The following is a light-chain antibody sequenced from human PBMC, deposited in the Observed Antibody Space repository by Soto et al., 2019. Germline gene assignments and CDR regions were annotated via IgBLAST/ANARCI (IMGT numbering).Light chain of an antibody. CDR2: AAS. CDR1: QGITTY. Sequence: DIQMTQSPSSLSASVGDRVTITCRASQGITTYLNWYQQKPGKAHKLLIYAASSLQSGVPSRFSGSGSETDFTLTISSLQPEDFATYSCQQSYTTTWTFGQGTKVDIK. J-gene: IGKJ1*01. V-gene: IGKV1-39*01. CDR3: QQSYTTTWT.